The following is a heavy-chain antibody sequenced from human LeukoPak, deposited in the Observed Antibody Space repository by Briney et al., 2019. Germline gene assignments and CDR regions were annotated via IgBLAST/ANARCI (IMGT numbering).Heavy chain of an antibody. CDR2: INPNSGGT. CDR3: AREEYSGSYYGMDV. J-gene: IGHJ6*02. V-gene: IGHV1-2*02. CDR1: GYTFTGYY. Sequence: ASVKVSCKASGYTFTGYYMHWVRQAPGQGLEWMGWINPNSGGTNYAQKFQGRVTMTRDTSISTAYMELSGLRSDDTAVYYCAREEYSGSYYGMDVWGQGTTVTVSS. D-gene: IGHD1-26*01.